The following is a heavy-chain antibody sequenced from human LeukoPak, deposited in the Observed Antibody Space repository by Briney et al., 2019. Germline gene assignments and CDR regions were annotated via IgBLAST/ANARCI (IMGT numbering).Heavy chain of an antibody. D-gene: IGHD2-15*01. CDR3: ARVRIQVVAATLDY. Sequence: ASVKVSCKASGYTFTGYYMHWVRQAPGQGLEWMGWINPNSGGTNYAQKFPGRVTMNRDTSISTAYMELSRLRSDDTAVYYCARVRIQVVAATLDYWGQGTLVTVSS. CDR1: GYTFTGYY. CDR2: INPNSGGT. V-gene: IGHV1-2*02. J-gene: IGHJ4*02.